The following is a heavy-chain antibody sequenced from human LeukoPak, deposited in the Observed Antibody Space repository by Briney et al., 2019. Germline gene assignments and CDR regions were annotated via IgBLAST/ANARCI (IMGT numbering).Heavy chain of an antibody. Sequence: GASVTVSCKASGYTFTNYAVNWLRQAPGQRLEWMGWINAGNGDTKFSQNYQARVTITRDASASTAYMELSSLTSEDTAVYFCARGLWSAHRREYYFDSWGQGTLVTVSS. CDR1: GYTFTNYA. V-gene: IGHV1-3*01. CDR3: ARGLWSAHRREYYFDS. CDR2: INAGNGDT. J-gene: IGHJ4*02. D-gene: IGHD3-3*01.